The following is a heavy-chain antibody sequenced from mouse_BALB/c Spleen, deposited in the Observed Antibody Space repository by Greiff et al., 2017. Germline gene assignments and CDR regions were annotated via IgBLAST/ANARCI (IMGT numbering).Heavy chain of an antibody. J-gene: IGHJ3*01. D-gene: IGHD1-3*01. CDR3: AREGSTKGWFAY. V-gene: IGHV3-2*02. CDR2: ISYSGST. Sequence: EVKLVESGPGLVKPSQSLSLTCTVTGYSITSDYAWNWIRQFPGNKLEWMGYISYSGSTSYNPSLKSRISITRDTSKNQFFLQLNSVTTEDTATYYCAREGSTKGWFAYWGQGTLVTVSA. CDR1: GYSITSDYA.